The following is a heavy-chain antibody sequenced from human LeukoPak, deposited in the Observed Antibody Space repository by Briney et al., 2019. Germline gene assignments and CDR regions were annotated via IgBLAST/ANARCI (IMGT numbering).Heavy chain of an antibody. D-gene: IGHD2-2*02. CDR2: IYYSGST. CDR3: ARGRGYCSSTSCYTVFDY. V-gene: IGHV4-59*01. Sequence: SETLSLTCTVSGGSISSYYRSWIRQPPGKGLEWIGYIYYSGSTNYNPSLKSRVTISVDTSKNQFSLKLSSVTAADTAVYYCARGRGYCSSTSCYTVFDYWGQGTLVTVSS. CDR1: GGSISSYY. J-gene: IGHJ4*02.